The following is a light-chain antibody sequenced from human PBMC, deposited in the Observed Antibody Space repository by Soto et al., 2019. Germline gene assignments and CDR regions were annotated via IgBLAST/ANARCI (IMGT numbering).Light chain of an antibody. CDR2: AAS. Sequence: DIQMTQFPSSLSASVGDRVTITCLASQTISTYLNWYQQQSGKAPKLLIYAASTLQSGVPSRFSGSGSGTDFTLTISNLQPEDFATYYCQQSYSTPRTFGQGTKVDIK. J-gene: IGKJ1*01. CDR1: QTISTY. V-gene: IGKV1-39*01. CDR3: QQSYSTPRT.